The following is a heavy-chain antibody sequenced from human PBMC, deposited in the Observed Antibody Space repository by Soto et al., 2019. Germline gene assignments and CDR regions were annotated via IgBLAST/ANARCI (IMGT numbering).Heavy chain of an antibody. V-gene: IGHV4-30-4*01. J-gene: IGHJ4*02. D-gene: IGHD3-10*01. CDR2: IYYSGSN. Sequence: QVQLQESGPRLVKPSQTLSLTCTVPGGSISSGDYYWSWIRQPPGKGLEWIGYIYYSGSNYNNPSPKRRVTISVDTSKNQYSLKLSSVTAADTAVYYCDSIKLGSNRLDYWGQGTLVTVSS. CDR1: GGSISSGDYY. CDR3: DSIKLGSNRLDY.